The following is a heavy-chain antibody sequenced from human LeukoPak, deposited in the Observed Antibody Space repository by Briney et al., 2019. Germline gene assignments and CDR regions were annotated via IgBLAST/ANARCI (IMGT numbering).Heavy chain of an antibody. Sequence: GGSLRLSCAASGFTFSSYAMSWVRQAPGEGLEWVPTISISVGNTYYADSVKGRFTISRDNSKNTLYLQINSLRAEDTAAYFCAKASGYTYEYPFDFWGQGTLVTVSS. CDR2: ISISVGNT. CDR3: AKASGYTYEYPFDF. D-gene: IGHD5-18*01. CDR1: GFTFSSYA. V-gene: IGHV3-23*01. J-gene: IGHJ4*02.